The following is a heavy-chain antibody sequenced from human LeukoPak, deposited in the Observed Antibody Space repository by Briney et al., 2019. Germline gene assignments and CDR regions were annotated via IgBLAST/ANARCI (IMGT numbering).Heavy chain of an antibody. J-gene: IGHJ4*02. D-gene: IGHD3-10*01. V-gene: IGHV3-74*01. CDR1: GFTFSRYW. Sequence: GGSLRLSCAASGFTFSRYWMRWARQPPGEGLVWVSHINSDGSSTSYADSVKGRFTISRDNAKNTLYLQMNSLRAEDTAVYCCASEKYYYGSGSYYKGQIWGQGTLVTVSS. CDR3: ASEKYYYGSGSYYKGQI. CDR2: INSDGSST.